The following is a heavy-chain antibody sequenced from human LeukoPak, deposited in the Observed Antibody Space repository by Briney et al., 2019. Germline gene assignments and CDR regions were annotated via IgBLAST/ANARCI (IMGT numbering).Heavy chain of an antibody. J-gene: IGHJ4*02. CDR1: GFTFSNTW. CDR3: AIIHPYTSGWYGYFDY. CDR2: IKSKTDRGTT. V-gene: IGHV3-15*01. Sequence: GGSLRLSCAASGFTFSNTWMTWVRQAPGEGLEWVGRIKSKTDRGTTDYAAPVKGRFNISRDDSKNTLYLQMNSLKTEDTAVYYCAIIHPYTSGWYGYFDYWGQGTLVTVSS. D-gene: IGHD6-19*01.